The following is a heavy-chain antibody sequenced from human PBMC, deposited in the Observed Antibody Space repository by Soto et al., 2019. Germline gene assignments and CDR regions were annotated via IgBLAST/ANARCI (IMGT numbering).Heavy chain of an antibody. D-gene: IGHD1-1*01. CDR3: ARVRQGCSANNCYFDP. Sequence: PSETLSLTCTLSGGSVRAPDWWNWVRQSPDKGLEWIAEVHISGHSNYNPSLRSRVSVSIDSSKNQFYLNLSSVTAADTAIYYCARVRQGCSANNCYFDPWGQGTQVTVPQ. V-gene: IGHV4-4*02. CDR1: GGSVRAPDW. CDR2: VHISGHS. J-gene: IGHJ5*01.